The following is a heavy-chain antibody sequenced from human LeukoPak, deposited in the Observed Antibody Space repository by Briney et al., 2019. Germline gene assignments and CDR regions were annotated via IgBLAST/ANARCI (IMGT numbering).Heavy chain of an antibody. V-gene: IGHV4-39*01. CDR2: FYYSGNT. CDR1: GGSISSSSYY. Sequence: SETLSLTCTVSGGSISSSSYYWGWIRQPPGKGLEWIGSFYYSGNTYYNPSLKSRVTISVDTSKNQFPLKLSSVTAADTAVYYCARLGSSDAFDIWGQGTMVTVSS. D-gene: IGHD1-26*01. CDR3: ARLGSSDAFDI. J-gene: IGHJ3*02.